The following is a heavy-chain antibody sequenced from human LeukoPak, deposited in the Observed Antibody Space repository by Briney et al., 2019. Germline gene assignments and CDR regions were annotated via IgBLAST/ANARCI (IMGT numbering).Heavy chain of an antibody. V-gene: IGHV4-59*01. D-gene: IGHD3-22*01. J-gene: IGHJ2*01. CDR1: GGSISSYY. Sequence: SETLSLTCTVSGGSISSYYWSWIRQPPGKGLEWIGYIYYSGSTNYNPSLKSRVTISVDTSKNQFSLKLGSVTAADAAVYYCARDGPARPTSLWRQPMIVVPYFDLWGRGTLVTVSS. CDR3: ARDGPARPTSLWRQPMIVVPYFDL. CDR2: IYYSGST.